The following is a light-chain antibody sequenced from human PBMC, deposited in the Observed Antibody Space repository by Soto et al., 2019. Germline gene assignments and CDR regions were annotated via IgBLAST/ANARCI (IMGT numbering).Light chain of an antibody. CDR3: QQYYNWPLT. CDR2: RAS. V-gene: IGKV3-15*01. J-gene: IGKJ4*01. Sequence: EIVMTQSPATRSVSPGVRATLSRRASHTISGNLAWYQQQPGQAPRLLIYRASSRTTGIPARFSGSGSGTEFTLIISSLQSEDFAVYYCQQYYNWPLTFGGGTKVDIK. CDR1: HTISGN.